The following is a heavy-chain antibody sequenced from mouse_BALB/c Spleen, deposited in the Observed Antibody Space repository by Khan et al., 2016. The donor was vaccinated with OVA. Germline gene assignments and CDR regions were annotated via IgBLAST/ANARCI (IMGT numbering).Heavy chain of an antibody. CDR3: TYDGYFVGWFAY. D-gene: IGHD2-3*01. CDR2: IYPGNSDT. Sequence: VQLQQSGTVLARPGASVKMSCKASGSTFTSYWIHWVKQRPGQGLEWIGAIYPGNSDTSYNQRFKGKAKLTAVTSTSTAYMELSILTNEDSAVYYCTYDGYFVGWFAYWGQGTLVTVSA. V-gene: IGHV1-5*01. CDR1: GSTFTSYW. J-gene: IGHJ3*01.